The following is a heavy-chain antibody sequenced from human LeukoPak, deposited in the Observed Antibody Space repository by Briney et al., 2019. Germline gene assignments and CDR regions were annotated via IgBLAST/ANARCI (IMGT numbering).Heavy chain of an antibody. CDR1: GYSFTSYW. D-gene: IGHD4-17*01. J-gene: IGHJ4*02. CDR2: IDPSDSYT. Sequence: GESLQISCKGSGYSFTSYWISWVRQMPGKGLEWMGRIDPSDSYTNYSPSFQGHVTISADKSISTAYLQWSSLKASDTAMYYCARHGGDYGDYVGDFDYWGQGTLVTVSS. V-gene: IGHV5-10-1*01. CDR3: ARHGGDYGDYVGDFDY.